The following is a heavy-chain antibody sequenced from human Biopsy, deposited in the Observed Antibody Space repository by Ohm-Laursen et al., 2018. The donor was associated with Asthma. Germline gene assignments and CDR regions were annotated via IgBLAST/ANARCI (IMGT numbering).Heavy chain of an antibody. J-gene: IGHJ4*02. CDR1: GYTFTSYG. V-gene: IGHV1-18*04. CDR3: ARNGPVGAPSDY. D-gene: IGHD1-26*01. Sequence: VQVFCNSSGYTFTSYGISWVRQAPGQGLEWMGWISAYNGNTNYAQKLQGRVTMTTDTSTSTAYMELRSLRSDDTAVYYCARNGPVGAPSDYWGQGTLVTVSS. CDR2: ISAYNGNT.